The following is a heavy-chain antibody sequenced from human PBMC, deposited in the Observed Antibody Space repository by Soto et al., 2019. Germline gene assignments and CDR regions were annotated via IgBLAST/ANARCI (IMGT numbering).Heavy chain of an antibody. Sequence: LRLSCAASGFTFSTYGMHWVRQAPGKGLEWVAVISYDGSDKYYADSVKGRFTISRDSSKNMLYLQMNSLRAEDTAIYYCARESYYDSSDYNAFDIWGQGTMVTVSS. CDR1: GFTFSTYG. CDR3: ARESYYDSSDYNAFDI. D-gene: IGHD3-22*01. J-gene: IGHJ3*02. CDR2: ISYDGSDK. V-gene: IGHV3-30*03.